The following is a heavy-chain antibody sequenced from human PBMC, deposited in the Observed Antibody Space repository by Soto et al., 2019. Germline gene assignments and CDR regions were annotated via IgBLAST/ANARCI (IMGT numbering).Heavy chain of an antibody. D-gene: IGHD2-8*01. CDR3: ARDIYCTNGVCYTVDY. J-gene: IGHJ4*02. CDR2: IWYDGSNK. CDR1: GFTFSSYG. V-gene: IGHV3-33*01. Sequence: GGSLRLSCAASGFTFSSYGMHWVRQAPGKGLEWVAVIWYDGSNKYYADSVKGRFTISRDNSKNTLYLQMNSLRAEDTAVYYCARDIYCTNGVCYTVDYWGQGTLVTVSS.